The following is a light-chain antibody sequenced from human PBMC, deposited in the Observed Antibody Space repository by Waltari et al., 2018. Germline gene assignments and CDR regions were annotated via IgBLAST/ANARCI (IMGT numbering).Light chain of an antibody. CDR2: GAS. Sequence: IVMTQSPATLSGSPGERATLSCRASESVSSNLAWYQQKPGQVPRRLIYGASTRAAGIPARFSGSGSGTEFTLTISSMESEDFVTYYCQQYNNRPLITFGQGTRLDIK. J-gene: IGKJ5*01. CDR3: QQYNNRPLIT. CDR1: ESVSSN. V-gene: IGKV3-15*01.